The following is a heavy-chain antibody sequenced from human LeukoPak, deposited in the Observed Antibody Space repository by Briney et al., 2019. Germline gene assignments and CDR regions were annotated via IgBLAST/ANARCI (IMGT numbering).Heavy chain of an antibody. CDR3: AKSREEIRGLDAFDI. J-gene: IGHJ3*02. Sequence: ASETLSLTCSVSGVSISSDVYCWNWIRQHPGKGLEWIVDIYYSGSTYYNPSLKSRVALSVDTSKNQFSLKLSSLTAADTAVYYCAKSREEIRGLDAFDIWGQGTMVAVSS. CDR2: IYYSGST. V-gene: IGHV4-31*03. D-gene: IGHD5-24*01. CDR1: GVSISSDVYC.